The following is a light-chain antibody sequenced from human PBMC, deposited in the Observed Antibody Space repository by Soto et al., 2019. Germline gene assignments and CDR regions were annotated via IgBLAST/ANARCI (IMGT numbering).Light chain of an antibody. CDR1: HSVSSN. CDR2: GAS. V-gene: IGKV3-15*01. CDR3: QQDNDHWT. J-gene: IGKJ1*01. Sequence: ERVMTQSPVTLSESPGERVTLSCRASHSVSSNLAWYQQKPGQAPRLLIYGASTRATDIPARFSGSGSGTEFTLTISSLQSEDFAVYYCQQDNDHWTFGQGTKVEIQ.